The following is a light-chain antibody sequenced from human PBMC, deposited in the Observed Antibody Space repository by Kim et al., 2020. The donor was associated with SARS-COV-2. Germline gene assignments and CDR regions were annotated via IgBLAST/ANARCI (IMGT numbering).Light chain of an antibody. V-gene: IGKV3-15*01. CDR3: QQYNNWPPLT. CDR1: QIVGRN. Sequence: SPGESATLYCRASQIVGRNLAWYQQKPGQAPRLVIYGASTRATGVPARFSGSGYGTEFTLTISSLQSEDFAVYYCQQYNNWPPLTFGPGTKVDIK. CDR2: GAS. J-gene: IGKJ3*01.